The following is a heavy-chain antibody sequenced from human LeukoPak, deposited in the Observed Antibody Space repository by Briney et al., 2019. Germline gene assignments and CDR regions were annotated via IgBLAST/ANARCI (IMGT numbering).Heavy chain of an antibody. J-gene: IGHJ3*02. V-gene: IGHV1-69*05. CDR3: ARASGWIRNAFDI. CDR1: GGTFSSYA. Sequence: ASVKVSCKASGGTFSSYAISWVRQAPGQGLEWMGGIIPIFGTANYAQKFQGRVTMTRDTSTSTVYMELSSLRSEDTAVYYCARASGWIRNAFDIWGQGTMVTVSS. D-gene: IGHD6-19*01. CDR2: IIPIFGTA.